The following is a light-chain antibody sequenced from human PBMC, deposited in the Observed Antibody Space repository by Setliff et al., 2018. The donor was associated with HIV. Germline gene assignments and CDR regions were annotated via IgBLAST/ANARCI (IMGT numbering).Light chain of an antibody. CDR2: EVS. V-gene: IGLV2-14*01. Sequence: QSALTQPRSVSGSPGQSVTISCTGTSNDVGLYNFVSWYQQHPGKAPKLMIYEVSNRPSGVSNRFSGSKSGNTASLTISGLQAEDEADYYCSSYTSSSTPYVFGTGTKVTVL. CDR1: SNDVGLYNF. J-gene: IGLJ1*01. CDR3: SSYTSSSTPYV.